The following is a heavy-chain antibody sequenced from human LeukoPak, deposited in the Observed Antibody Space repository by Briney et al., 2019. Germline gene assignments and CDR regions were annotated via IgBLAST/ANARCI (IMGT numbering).Heavy chain of an antibody. V-gene: IGHV1-8*03. CDR1: GYTFTSYD. CDR3: ARSSIAADERDWFDP. J-gene: IGHJ5*02. D-gene: IGHD6-13*01. Sequence: GASVKVSCKASGYTFTSYDINWLRQATGQGLEWMGWMNPNSGNTGYAQKFQGRVTITRNTSISTAYVELSSLRSEDTTVYYCARSSIAADERDWFDPWGQGTLVTVSS. CDR2: MNPNSGNT.